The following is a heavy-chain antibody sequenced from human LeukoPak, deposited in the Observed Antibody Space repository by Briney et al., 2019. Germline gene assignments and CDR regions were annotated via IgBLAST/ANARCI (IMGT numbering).Heavy chain of an antibody. D-gene: IGHD5-18*01. CDR1: GYTFTSYD. CDR3: ARTYPGYSYGDY. Sequence: ASVKVSCKASGYTFTSYDINWVRQATGQGLEWMGWMNPNSGNTGYAQKFQGRVTMTRNTSISTAYMELSSLRSDDTAVYYCARTYPGYSYGDYWGQGTLVTVSS. J-gene: IGHJ4*02. CDR2: MNPNSGNT. V-gene: IGHV1-8*01.